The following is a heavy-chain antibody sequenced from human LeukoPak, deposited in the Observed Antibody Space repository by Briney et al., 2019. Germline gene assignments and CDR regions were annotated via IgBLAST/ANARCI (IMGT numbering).Heavy chain of an antibody. CDR3: AREQGPYYDFWSGYSRLFDY. CDR1: GYTFTSYG. CDR2: ISAYNGNT. V-gene: IGHV1-18*01. D-gene: IGHD3-3*01. Sequence: ASVKVSCKASGYTFTSYGISWVRQATGQGLEWMGWISAYNGNTNYAQKLQGRVTMTTDTSTSTAYIELRSLRSDDTAVYYCAREQGPYYDFWSGYSRLFDYWGQGTLVTVSS. J-gene: IGHJ4*02.